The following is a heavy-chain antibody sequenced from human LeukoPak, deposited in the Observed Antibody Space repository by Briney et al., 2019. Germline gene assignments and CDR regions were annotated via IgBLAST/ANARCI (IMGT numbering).Heavy chain of an antibody. CDR1: AFTFNSYA. CDR2: ISAGDST. D-gene: IGHD5-24*01. CDR3: AAGGRDGYDY. J-gene: IGHJ4*02. Sequence: GGSLRLSCAASAFTFNSYAMSWVRQAPGKGLEWVSTISAGDSTYYPDSVKGRFIISRDNSKNTLYLQMNSLRAEDTAVYYCAAGGRDGYDYWGQGTLVTVSS. V-gene: IGHV3-23*01.